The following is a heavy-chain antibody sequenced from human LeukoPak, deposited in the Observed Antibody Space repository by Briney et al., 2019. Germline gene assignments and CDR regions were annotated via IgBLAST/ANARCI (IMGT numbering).Heavy chain of an antibody. D-gene: IGHD3-10*01. CDR1: GGSFSGYY. J-gene: IGHJ6*02. Sequence: SETLSLTCAVYGGSFSGYYWSWIRQPPGKGLEWIGEINHSGSTNYNPSLKSRVTISVDTSKNQFSLKLSSVTAADTAVYYCARGGITMIRGAISGTNYYYGMDVWGQGTTVTVSS. CDR2: INHSGST. V-gene: IGHV4-34*01. CDR3: ARGGITMIRGAISGTNYYYGMDV.